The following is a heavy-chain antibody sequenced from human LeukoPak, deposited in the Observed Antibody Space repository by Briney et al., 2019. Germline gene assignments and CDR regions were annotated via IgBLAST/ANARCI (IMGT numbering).Heavy chain of an antibody. CDR2: FDPEDGET. CDR3: ATITMVRGVIFDP. CDR1: GGTFSSYA. J-gene: IGHJ5*02. V-gene: IGHV1-24*01. D-gene: IGHD3-10*01. Sequence: VASVTVSCKASGGTFSSYAISWVRQAPGQGLEWMGGFDPEDGETIYAQKFQGRVTMTEDTSTDTAYMELSSLRSEDTAVYYCATITMVRGVIFDPWGQGTLVTVSS.